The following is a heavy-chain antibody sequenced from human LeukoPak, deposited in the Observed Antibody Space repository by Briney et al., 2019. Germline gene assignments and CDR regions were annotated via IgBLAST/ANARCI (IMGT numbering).Heavy chain of an antibody. CDR1: GFTFSSYS. D-gene: IGHD4-17*01. Sequence: PGGSLRLSCAASGFTFSSYSMNWVRQAPAKGLELVSSISSSSSYIYYADSVKGRFTISRDNAKKSLYLQMNSLRAEDTAVYYCSRDLSGDYYFDYWGQGTLVTVSS. J-gene: IGHJ4*02. CDR2: ISSSSSYI. CDR3: SRDLSGDYYFDY. V-gene: IGHV3-21*01.